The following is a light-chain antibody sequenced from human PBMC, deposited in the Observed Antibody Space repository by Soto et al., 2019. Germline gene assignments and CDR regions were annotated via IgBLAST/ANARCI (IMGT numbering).Light chain of an antibody. CDR1: SSNIGAGYD. CDR2: GNI. CDR3: QSYDSSLSGVV. V-gene: IGLV1-40*01. J-gene: IGLJ2*01. Sequence: AVVTQPPSVSGAPGQRVTISCTGSSSNIGAGYDVHWYQQLPGTAPKLLIYGNINRPSGVPDRFSGSKSGTSASLAITGLQAEDEADYYCQSYDSSLSGVVFGGGTKLTVL.